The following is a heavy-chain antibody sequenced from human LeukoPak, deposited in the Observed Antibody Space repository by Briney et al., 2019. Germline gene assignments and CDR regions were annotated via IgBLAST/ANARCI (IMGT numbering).Heavy chain of an antibody. CDR2: INHSGST. J-gene: IGHJ3*02. Sequence: SETLSLTCAVYGGSFSGYYWSWIRQPPGKGLEWIGEINHSGSTNYNPSLKSRVTISVDTSKNQLSLKLSSVTAADTAVYYCARGIWGYCSSTSCYRQDAFDIWGQGTMVAVSS. V-gene: IGHV4-34*01. D-gene: IGHD2-2*02. CDR3: ARGIWGYCSSTSCYRQDAFDI. CDR1: GGSFSGYY.